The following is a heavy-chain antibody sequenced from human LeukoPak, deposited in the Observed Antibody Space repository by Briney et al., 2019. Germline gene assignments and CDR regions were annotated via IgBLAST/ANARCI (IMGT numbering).Heavy chain of an antibody. V-gene: IGHV4-34*01. CDR3: ARFLYYYDSSGYRRGGYFDY. D-gene: IGHD3-22*01. Sequence: TSETLSLTCAVYGGSFSGYYWSWIRQPPGKGLEWIGEINHSGSTNYNPSLKSRVTISVDTSKNQFSLKLSSVTAADTAVYYCARFLYYYDSSGYRRGGYFDYWGQGTLVTVSS. CDR1: GGSFSGYY. J-gene: IGHJ4*02. CDR2: INHSGST.